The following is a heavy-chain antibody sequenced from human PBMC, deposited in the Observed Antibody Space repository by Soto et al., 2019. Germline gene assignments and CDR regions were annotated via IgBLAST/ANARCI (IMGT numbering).Heavy chain of an antibody. CDR3: ARDSSGIHYGSGFVAYFDL. CDR1: GGTFSSYA. CDR2: IIPIFGTA. J-gene: IGHJ2*01. D-gene: IGHD3-10*01. Sequence: QVQLVQSGAEVKKPGSSVKVSCKASGGTFSSYAISWVRQATGQGLEWMGGIIPIFGTANYAQKYQGRVTRTADDSTSTAYMELSSLRSGVTAVYYCARDSSGIHYGSGFVAYFDLWGRGPLVTVSS. V-gene: IGHV1-69*01.